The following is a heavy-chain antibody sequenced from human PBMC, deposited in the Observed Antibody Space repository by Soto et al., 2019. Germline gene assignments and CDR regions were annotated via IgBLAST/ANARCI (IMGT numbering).Heavy chain of an antibody. CDR2: ISYDGSNK. J-gene: IGHJ4*02. V-gene: IGHV3-30-3*01. CDR1: GFTFSTFA. D-gene: IGHD3-22*01. Sequence: PGGSLRLSCAASGFTFSTFAMHWVRQAPGKGLDWVAVISYDGSNKYYADSVKGRFTISRDNSKNTLYLQMNSLRAGDTAVYYCATDPAAGSGYYYLFDYWGQGTLVTVYS. CDR3: ATDPAAGSGYYYLFDY.